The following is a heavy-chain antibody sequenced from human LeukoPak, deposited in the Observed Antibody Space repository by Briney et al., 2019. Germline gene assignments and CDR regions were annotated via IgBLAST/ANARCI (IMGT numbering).Heavy chain of an antibody. J-gene: IGHJ3*02. CDR3: ARVPSRITMIVAAFDI. CDR2: ISSSGSTI. CDR1: GFTFSSYE. Sequence: GGSLRLSCAASGFTFSSYEMNWVRQAPGKGLEWVPYISSSGSTIYYADSVKGRFTISRDNAKNSLYLQMNSLRAEDTAVYYCARVPSRITMIVAAFDIWGQGTMVTVSS. V-gene: IGHV3-48*03. D-gene: IGHD3-22*01.